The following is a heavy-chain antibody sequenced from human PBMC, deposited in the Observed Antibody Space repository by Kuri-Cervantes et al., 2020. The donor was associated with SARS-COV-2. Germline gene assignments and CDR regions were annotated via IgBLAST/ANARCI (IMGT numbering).Heavy chain of an antibody. D-gene: IGHD3-3*01. CDR3: AKVETANLDY. Sequence: GGSLRLSCAASGFTFSDYYMSWIRQAPGKGLEWVSYISSSGSTIYYADSVKGRFTISRDNSKNLLYLEMNSLRPEDTAVYYCAKVETANLDYWGQGTLVTVSS. CDR1: GFTFSDYY. CDR2: ISSSGSTI. V-gene: IGHV3-11*04. J-gene: IGHJ4*02.